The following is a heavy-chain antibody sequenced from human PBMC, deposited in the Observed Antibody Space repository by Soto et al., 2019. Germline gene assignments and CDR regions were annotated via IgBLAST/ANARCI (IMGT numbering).Heavy chain of an antibody. V-gene: IGHV1-69*02. J-gene: IGHJ4*02. Sequence: QVQLVQSGAEVKKPGSSVKVSCKASGGTFSSYTISWVRQAPGQGLEWMGRIIPILGIANYAQKFQGRVTITANKSTSTAYMELSSLRSEATAVYYCARTYYYDSSGYYLSSHYFDYWGQGTLVTVSS. D-gene: IGHD3-22*01. CDR1: GGTFSSYT. CDR3: ARTYYYDSSGYYLSSHYFDY. CDR2: IIPILGIA.